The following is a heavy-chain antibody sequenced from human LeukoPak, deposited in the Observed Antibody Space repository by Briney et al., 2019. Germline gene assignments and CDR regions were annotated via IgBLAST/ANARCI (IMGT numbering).Heavy chain of an antibody. Sequence: PGGSLRLSCTASGLTFSNSAMSWVRQAPGKGLQWVSAISGSGESTHYADSVKGRFTISRDNAKNSLYLQMNSLRAEDTAVYYCARDSTPNYYDSSGYYPDYYYGMDVWGQGTTVTVSS. CDR3: ARDSTPNYYDSSGYYPDYYYGMDV. J-gene: IGHJ6*02. V-gene: IGHV3-23*01. CDR2: ISGSGEST. D-gene: IGHD3-22*01. CDR1: GLTFSNSA.